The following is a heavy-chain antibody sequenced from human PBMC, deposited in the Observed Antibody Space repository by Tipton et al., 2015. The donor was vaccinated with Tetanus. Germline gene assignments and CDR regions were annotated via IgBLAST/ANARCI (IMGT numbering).Heavy chain of an antibody. Sequence: TLSLTCTVSGGSISSSSYYWGWIRQPPGKGLEWIGYTHNSGTTNYNPSLRSRVTVSGDTSKNQFSLNLSSVTAAGTAVYYCARIVGDYRHGDGYWYFDLWGRVTLVTVSS. CDR3: ARIVGDYRHGDGYWYFDL. V-gene: IGHV4-31*03. D-gene: IGHD4-11*01. J-gene: IGHJ2*01. CDR1: GGSISSSSYY. CDR2: THNSGTT.